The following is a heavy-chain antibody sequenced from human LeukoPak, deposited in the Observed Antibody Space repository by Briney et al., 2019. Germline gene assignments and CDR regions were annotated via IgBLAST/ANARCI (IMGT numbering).Heavy chain of an antibody. J-gene: IGHJ4*02. CDR2: IYPGDSDT. Sequence: GEXLKISFKGSGYSFTSYWIGWGRQMPGKGLEWMGIIYPGDSDTRYSPSFQGQVTISADKSISTAYLQWSSLKASDTAMYYCARQRQFGYFDYWGQGTLVTVSS. V-gene: IGHV5-51*01. CDR3: ARQRQFGYFDY. D-gene: IGHD3-10*01. CDR1: GYSFTSYW.